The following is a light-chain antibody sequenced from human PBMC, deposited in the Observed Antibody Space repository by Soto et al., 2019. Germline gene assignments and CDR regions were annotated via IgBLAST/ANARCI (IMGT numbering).Light chain of an antibody. CDR2: GAS. Sequence: EIVLTQSPGTLSLSPGERATLSCRASQSVSSSYFAWYQQKPGQAPRLLIYGASSRATGIPDRFSGSGSATDFPLTISRLEPEDFAVYYCQQYDSSPVTFGQGTKVEIK. CDR1: QSVSSSY. V-gene: IGKV3-20*01. J-gene: IGKJ1*01. CDR3: QQYDSSPVT.